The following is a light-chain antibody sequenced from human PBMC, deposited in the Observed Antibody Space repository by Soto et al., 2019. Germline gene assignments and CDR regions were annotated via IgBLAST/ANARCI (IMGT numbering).Light chain of an antibody. V-gene: IGKV1-39*01. CDR3: QQSYSTPPLT. CDR1: QTISMY. Sequence: DIQMTQSPSSLSASVGDRVTITCRASQTISMYLNWYQQKPGKAPILLISAASSLESGVPSRFSGSRSGTEFTLTISRLQHEDCATYYCQQSYSTPPLTFGGGTNVEIK. CDR2: AAS. J-gene: IGKJ4*01.